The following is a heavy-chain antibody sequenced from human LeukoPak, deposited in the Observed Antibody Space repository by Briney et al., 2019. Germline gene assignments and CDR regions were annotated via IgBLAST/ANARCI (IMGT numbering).Heavy chain of an antibody. CDR3: ARLHCSSTSCYTASLSEFDP. V-gene: IGHV5-51*01. CDR2: IYSGDSDT. Sequence: GESLKISCKGSGSIFTSYWIGWVRQLPGKGLEWMGIIYSGDSDTRYSPSFQGQVTISADKSISTAYLQWSSLKASDTAMYCCARLHCSSTSCYTASLSEFDPWGQGTLVTVSS. D-gene: IGHD2-2*02. J-gene: IGHJ5*02. CDR1: GSIFTSYW.